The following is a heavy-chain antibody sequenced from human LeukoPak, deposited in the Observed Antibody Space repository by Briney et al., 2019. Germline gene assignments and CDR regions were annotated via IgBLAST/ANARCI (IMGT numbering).Heavy chain of an antibody. CDR3: ARGWGNWNTVWFDP. V-gene: IGHV1-18*01. J-gene: IGHJ5*02. CDR2: INAYNGDT. Sequence: ASVKVSCKASGYTYTSFGISWLRQAPGQGLEWMGWINAYNGDTNYAQKLQGRVTMTTDTSTSTAYMEVRSLRSDDTAVYYCARGWGNWNTVWFDPWGQGTLVTVSS. D-gene: IGHD1-1*01. CDR1: GYTYTSFG.